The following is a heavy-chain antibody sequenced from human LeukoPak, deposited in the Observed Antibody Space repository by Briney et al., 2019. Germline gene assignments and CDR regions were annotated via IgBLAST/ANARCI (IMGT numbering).Heavy chain of an antibody. CDR2: ISGSGANI. V-gene: IGHV3-23*01. Sequence: GGSLRLSCAASGFTFSSFAMSWVRQAPGKGLEWVASISGSGANIYNADSVRGRFTISRDNSKNTLFLQMNSLRAGDTAVYYCAKGPRTTVGASTAFDIWGQGAMVTVSS. D-gene: IGHD1-26*01. CDR3: AKGPRTTVGASTAFDI. CDR1: GFTFSSFA. J-gene: IGHJ3*02.